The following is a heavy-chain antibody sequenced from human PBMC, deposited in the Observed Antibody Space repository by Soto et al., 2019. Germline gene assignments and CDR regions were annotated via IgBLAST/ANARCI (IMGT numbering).Heavy chain of an antibody. CDR3: ARAEDLGELSRPFDY. J-gene: IGHJ4*02. V-gene: IGHV4-59*01. D-gene: IGHD3-16*02. Sequence: SETLSLTCTVSGGSISSYYWSWIRQPPGKGLEWIGYIYYSGSTNYNPSLKSRVTISVDTSKNQFSLKLSSVTAADTAVYYCARAEDLGELSRPFDYWGQGTLVTVSS. CDR2: IYYSGST. CDR1: GGSISSYY.